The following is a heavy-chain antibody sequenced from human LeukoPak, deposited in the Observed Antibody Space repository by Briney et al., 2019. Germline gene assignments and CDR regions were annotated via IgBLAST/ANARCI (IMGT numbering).Heavy chain of an antibody. CDR1: GGSISSGGYS. V-gene: IGHV4-30-2*01. CDR3: ARVIAAAGTRFDY. Sequence: SQTLSLTCAVSGGSISSGGYSWSWIRQPPGKGLEWIGYIYHSGSTYYNPSLRSRVTISVDRSKNQFSLKLSSVTAADTAVYYCARVIAAAGTRFDYWGQGTLVTVSS. CDR2: IYHSGST. D-gene: IGHD6-13*01. J-gene: IGHJ4*02.